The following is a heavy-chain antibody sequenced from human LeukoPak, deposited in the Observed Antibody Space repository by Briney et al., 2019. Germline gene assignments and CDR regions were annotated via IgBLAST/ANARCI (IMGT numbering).Heavy chain of an antibody. V-gene: IGHV3-48*04. CDR3: ARDQIIRGVRVFDY. J-gene: IGHJ4*02. CDR1: GFTFSSYA. Sequence: GGSLRLACEASGFTFSSYAMSWVRQAPGKGLEWVSYISSSGSTIYYADSVKGRFTISRDNAKNSLYLQMNSLRAEDTAVYYCARDQIIRGVRVFDYWGQGTLVTVSS. CDR2: ISSSGSTI. D-gene: IGHD3-10*01.